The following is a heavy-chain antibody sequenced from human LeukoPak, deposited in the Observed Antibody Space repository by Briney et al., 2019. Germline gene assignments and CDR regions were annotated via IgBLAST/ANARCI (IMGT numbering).Heavy chain of an antibody. CDR1: GGTISSYA. J-gene: IGHJ4*02. D-gene: IGHD3-10*01. CDR3: ASTPRGSGGQYYFDY. CDR2: IIPVFGTA. V-gene: IGHV1-69*05. Sequence: ASVKVSCKASGGTISSYAISWVRQAPGQGLEWMGGIIPVFGTANYAQKFQGRVTITTDESTSTAYMELSSLRSEDTAVYYCASTPRGSGGQYYFDYWGQGTLVTVSS.